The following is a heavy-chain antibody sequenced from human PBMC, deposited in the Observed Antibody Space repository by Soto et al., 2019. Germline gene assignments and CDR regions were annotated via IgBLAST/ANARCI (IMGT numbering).Heavy chain of an antibody. Sequence: PSWTLSLTCTFSGGSISSGNYYWSWIRQHPGKGLEWIGYIYYSGSTNYNPSLQSRVTISVNTSQNQFSLKLSSVTAADTAVYYCARALWGPAGHINWFDPWGQGTMGTVSS. D-gene: IGHD2-2*01. V-gene: IGHV4-61*01. CDR3: ARALWGPAGHINWFDP. CDR2: IYYSGST. CDR1: GGSISSGNYY. J-gene: IGHJ5*02.